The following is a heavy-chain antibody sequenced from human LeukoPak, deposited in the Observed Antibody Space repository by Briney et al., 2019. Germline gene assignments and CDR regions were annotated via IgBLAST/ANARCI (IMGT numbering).Heavy chain of an antibody. CDR1: GGSFSGYY. V-gene: IGHV4-34*01. CDR3: ARGQFWSGYSI. CDR2: MNHGRST. J-gene: IGHJ4*02. D-gene: IGHD3-3*02. Sequence: SETLSLACAVSGGSFSGYYWSWIRQPPGKGLERIGEMNHGRSTNYNPSLKSRVTMSVDTSNNQFSLKLNTVTAADTAIYYCARGQFWSGYSIWGQGTLVTVSS.